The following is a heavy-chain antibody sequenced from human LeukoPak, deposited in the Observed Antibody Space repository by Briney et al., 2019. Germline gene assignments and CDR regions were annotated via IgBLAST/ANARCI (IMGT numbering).Heavy chain of an antibody. CDR1: GFTFSSHW. Sequence: GGSLRLSCAASGFTFSSHWMHWVRQAPGKGLVWASRINSDGSSTSYADSVKGRFAISRDNAKNTLYLQMNSLRAEDTAVYYCARVAFKRGGFDYWGQGTLVTVSS. CDR2: INSDGSST. J-gene: IGHJ4*02. V-gene: IGHV3-74*01. D-gene: IGHD2-15*01. CDR3: ARVAFKRGGFDY.